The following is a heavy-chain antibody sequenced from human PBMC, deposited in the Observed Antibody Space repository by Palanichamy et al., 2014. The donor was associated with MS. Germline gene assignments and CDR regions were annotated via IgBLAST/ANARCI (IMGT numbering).Heavy chain of an antibody. CDR1: GLTLSGYV. J-gene: IGHJ6*03. V-gene: IGHV3-30-3*02. Sequence: QVQLVESGGGVVQPGRSLRLSCAVSGLTLSGYVVHWVRQAPGRGLEWVALISSDGRSEYNADSVKGRFNISRDNSKSTLYLQMNGLRAEDTAVYYCATNHSSSHNHLYPYMDVWGKGTTVTVSS. CDR2: ISSDGRSE. D-gene: IGHD3-22*01. CDR3: ATNHSSSHNHLYPYMDV.